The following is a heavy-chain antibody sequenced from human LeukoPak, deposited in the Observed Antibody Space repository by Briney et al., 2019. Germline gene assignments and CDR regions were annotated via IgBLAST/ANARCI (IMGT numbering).Heavy chain of an antibody. CDR2: IRSKAYGGTT. Sequence: GGSLRLSCTASGFTFSDYAVIWFRQSPGKGLEWVSFIRSKAYGGTTEYAASVKGRYIISRDDSGGVAYLQMSSLSTEDTGVFYCSRICKSSLDLYFYYMDVWGKGTTVTVSS. D-gene: IGHD6-6*01. CDR3: SRICKSSLDLYFYYMDV. V-gene: IGHV3-49*03. J-gene: IGHJ6*03. CDR1: GFTFSDYA.